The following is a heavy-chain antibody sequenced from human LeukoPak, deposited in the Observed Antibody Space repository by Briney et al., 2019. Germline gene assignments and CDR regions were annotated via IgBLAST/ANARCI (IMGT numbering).Heavy chain of an antibody. J-gene: IGHJ4*02. CDR1: GFTFSSYG. V-gene: IGHV3-74*01. CDR3: ARDSIGTIDY. Sequence: GGTLRLSCAASGFTFSSYGMSWVRQAPGKGLEWVSRINSDGSSTSYADSVKGRFTISRDNAKNTLYLQMNSLRAEDTAVYYCARDSIGTIDYWGQGTLVTVSS. CDR2: INSDGSST. D-gene: IGHD3-10*01.